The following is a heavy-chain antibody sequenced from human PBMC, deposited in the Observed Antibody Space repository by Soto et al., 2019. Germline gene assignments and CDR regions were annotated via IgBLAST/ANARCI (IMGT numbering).Heavy chain of an antibody. Sequence: QVQLVESGGGVVQPGRSLRISCAASGFTFSTYGMHWVRQAPGKGLEWVAVIWYDGSNKYYAESVKGRFTISRDNSKNTLYLQMNTLRAEDTAVYYCARDGTVGATHYLHYWGQGTLVTVSS. V-gene: IGHV3-33*01. CDR1: GFTFSTYG. D-gene: IGHD1-26*01. J-gene: IGHJ4*02. CDR3: ARDGTVGATHYLHY. CDR2: IWYDGSNK.